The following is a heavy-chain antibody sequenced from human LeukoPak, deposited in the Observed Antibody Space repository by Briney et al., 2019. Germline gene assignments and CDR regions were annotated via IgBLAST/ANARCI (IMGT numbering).Heavy chain of an antibody. Sequence: ASVKVSCKASGYTFTSYYMHWVRQAPGEGLEWMGIINPSGGSTSYAQKFQGRVTMTRDMSTSTVYVELSSLRSEDKAVYYCARVAAEVVGVPGAIGFGWLRLDYYYMDVWGKGTTVTVSS. CDR3: ARVAAEVVGVPGAIGFGWLRLDYYYMDV. V-gene: IGHV1-46*01. J-gene: IGHJ6*03. CDR1: GYTFTSYY. D-gene: IGHD2-2*02. CDR2: INPSGGST.